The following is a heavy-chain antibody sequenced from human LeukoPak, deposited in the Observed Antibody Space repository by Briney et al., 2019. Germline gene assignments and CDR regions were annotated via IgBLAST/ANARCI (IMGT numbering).Heavy chain of an antibody. CDR3: ATGSTGGYGSGSYFLFDY. CDR2: FDPEGGET. D-gene: IGHD3-10*01. V-gene: IGHV1-24*01. CDR1: GYTLTELS. J-gene: IGHJ4*02. Sequence: ASVTVSCTVSGYTLTELSMHWVRQPPGKGLEWMGGFDPEGGETIYAQKFQGRVTMTEDTSTDTDYMELSSLRSEDTAVYYCATGSTGGYGSGSYFLFDYWGQGTLVTVSS.